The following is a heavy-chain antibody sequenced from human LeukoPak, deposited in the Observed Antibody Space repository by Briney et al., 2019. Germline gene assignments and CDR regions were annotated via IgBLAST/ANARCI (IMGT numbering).Heavy chain of an antibody. CDR2: TYYRSKWYN. D-gene: IGHD3-10*01. CDR1: GDSVSSNSAA. CDR3: ARDHPTRITMARGVIIGTYGMDV. Sequence: SQTLSLTCAISGDSVSSNSAAWNWIRQSPSRGLEWLGRTYYRSKWYNDYAVSVKSRITINPDTSKNQFSLQLNSVTPEDTAVYYCARDHPTRITMARGVIIGTYGMDVWGQGTTVTVSS. V-gene: IGHV6-1*01. J-gene: IGHJ6*02.